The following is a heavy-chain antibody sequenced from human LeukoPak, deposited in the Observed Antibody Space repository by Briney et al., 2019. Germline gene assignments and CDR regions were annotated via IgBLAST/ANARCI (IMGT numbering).Heavy chain of an antibody. V-gene: IGHV5-51*01. J-gene: IGHJ4*02. Sequence: GESLKISCKGSGYSFTSYWIAWVRQMPGKGLEWMGIIYPDDSDTKYSPSFQGQVTISVDKSITTAYLQWSSLKASDTAIYYCARQSSPLAYFDDWGQGTLVSVSS. CDR2: IYPDDSDT. D-gene: IGHD1-26*01. CDR3: ARQSSPLAYFDD. CDR1: GYSFTSYW.